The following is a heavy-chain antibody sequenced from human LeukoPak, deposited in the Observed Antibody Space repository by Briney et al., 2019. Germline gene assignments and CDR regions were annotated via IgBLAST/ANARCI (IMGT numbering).Heavy chain of an antibody. J-gene: IGHJ4*02. CDR3: VKGGQLGY. CDR2: ISGSINST. V-gene: IGHV3-23*01. Sequence: GGSLRPSCAASGFTFRNHAMTWVRQAPGKGLEWVAAISGSINSTYYVDSVKGRFTISRDNSKNTLYLQMNSLRAEDTAVYYCVKGGQLGYWGQGTLVTVSS. CDR1: GFTFRNHA. D-gene: IGHD6-6*01.